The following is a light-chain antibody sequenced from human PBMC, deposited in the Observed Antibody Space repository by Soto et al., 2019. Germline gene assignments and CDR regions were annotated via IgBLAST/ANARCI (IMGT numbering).Light chain of an antibody. CDR1: QSVSSRY. CDR3: QQYGSSHPYT. Sequence: IVLTQPPGTLSSSRGERATLSCRAMQSVSSRYLAWSQQKPGQPPRLLIYGASSRANGIPDRFSGSGSGTDFTLTLSRLEPEDFAVYYCQQYGSSHPYTFGQGTRLEIK. CDR2: GAS. J-gene: IGKJ5*01. V-gene: IGKV3-20*01.